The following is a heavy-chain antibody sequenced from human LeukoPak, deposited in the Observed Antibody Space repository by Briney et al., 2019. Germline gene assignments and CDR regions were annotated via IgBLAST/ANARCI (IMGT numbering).Heavy chain of an antibody. V-gene: IGHV3-53*01. J-gene: IGHJ6*04. CDR1: GFTVSSNY. Sequence: PGGSLRLSCAASGFTVSSNYMSWVRQAPGKGLEWVSVIYSGGSTYYADSVKGRFTISRDNSKNTLYLQMNSLRAEDTAVYYCAREGYSSSRAGMDVWGKGTTATVSS. CDR3: AREGYSSSRAGMDV. CDR2: IYSGGST. D-gene: IGHD6-13*01.